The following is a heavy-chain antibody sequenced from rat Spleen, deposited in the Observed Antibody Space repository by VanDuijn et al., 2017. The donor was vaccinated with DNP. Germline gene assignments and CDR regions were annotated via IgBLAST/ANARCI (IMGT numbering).Heavy chain of an antibody. CDR3: ARLGVA. CDR1: GFTFNNYW. CDR2: ITSSGGST. V-gene: IGHV5-31*01. D-gene: IGHD4-3*01. J-gene: IGHJ2*01. Sequence: EVQLVESGGDLVQPGRSLKLSCVASGFTFNNYWMTWIRQVPGKGLEWVASITSSGGSTYYPDSVKGRFTISRDNAKNTLYLQMNSLRSEDTATYYCARLGVAWGQGVMVTVSS.